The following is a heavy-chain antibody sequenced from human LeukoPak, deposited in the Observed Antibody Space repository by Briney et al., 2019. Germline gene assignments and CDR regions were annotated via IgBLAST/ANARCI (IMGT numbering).Heavy chain of an antibody. CDR1: GGSINSYY. CDR3: ARVTGYMVEDYFDY. CDR2: IYYSGST. J-gene: IGHJ4*02. V-gene: IGHV4-59*01. D-gene: IGHD6-13*01. Sequence: SETLSLTCTVSGGSINSYYWSWIRQPPGKGLEWVGYIYYSGSTNYNPSLKSRVTISVDTSKNQFSLRLSSVTAADTALYYCARVTGYMVEDYFDYWGQGTLVTVSS.